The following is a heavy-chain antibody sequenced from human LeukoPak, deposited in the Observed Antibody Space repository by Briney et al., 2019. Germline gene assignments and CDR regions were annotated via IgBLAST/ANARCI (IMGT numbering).Heavy chain of an antibody. CDR2: XSYDGSNK. V-gene: IGHV3-30*18. CDR1: GFTFSSYG. J-gene: IGHJ4*02. D-gene: IGHD3-10*01. CDR3: AKDDGSGSYYKGYFDY. Sequence: PGRSLRLSCAASGFTFSSYGMHWVRQAPGKGXXXXXXXSYDGSNKYYADSVKGRFTISRDNSKNTLYLQMNSLRAEDTAVYYCAKDDGSGSYYKGYFDYWGQGTLVTVSS.